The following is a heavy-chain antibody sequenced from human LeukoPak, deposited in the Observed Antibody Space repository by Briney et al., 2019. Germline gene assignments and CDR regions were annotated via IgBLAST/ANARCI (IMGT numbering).Heavy chain of an antibody. Sequence: SETLSPTCTVSGGSVSSGSYYWRWIRQPPGKGLERIGYIYYSGSTNYNPSLKSRVTISVDTSKNQFSLKLSSVTAADTAVYYCARAAAGTTGYYFDYWGQGTLVTVSS. CDR3: ARAAAGTTGYYFDY. CDR1: GGSVSSGSYY. J-gene: IGHJ4*02. D-gene: IGHD1-1*01. CDR2: IYYSGST. V-gene: IGHV4-61*01.